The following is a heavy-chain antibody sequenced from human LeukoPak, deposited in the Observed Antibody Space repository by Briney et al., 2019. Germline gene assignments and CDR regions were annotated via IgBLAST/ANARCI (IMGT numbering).Heavy chain of an antibody. CDR1: GGSISSGGYS. CDR2: IYYSGST. D-gene: IGHD3-22*01. Sequence: PSQTLSLTCAVSGGSISSGGYSWSWIRQPPGKGLEWIGYIYYSGSTYYNPSLKSRVTISVDTSKNQFSLKLSSVTAADTAVYYCARVLWYYDSSGYNVEGYYYYYMDVWGKGTTVTISS. V-gene: IGHV4-30-4*07. CDR3: ARVLWYYDSSGYNVEGYYYYYMDV. J-gene: IGHJ6*03.